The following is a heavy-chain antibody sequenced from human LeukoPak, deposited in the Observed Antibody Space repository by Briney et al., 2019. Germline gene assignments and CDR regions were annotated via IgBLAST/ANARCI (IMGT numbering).Heavy chain of an antibody. J-gene: IGHJ4*02. Sequence: ASMKVSCKASGYIIATYYIDWVRQAPGQGLEWMGRINPSGGSTNYARQFQDRVTMTSDTSTTTVYMELSSLRSEDTAVYFCARVSRDGYYLFDYWGQGTLVTVSS. CDR1: GYIIATYY. CDR3: ARVSRDGYYLFDY. CDR2: INPSGGST. V-gene: IGHV1-46*01. D-gene: IGHD5-24*01.